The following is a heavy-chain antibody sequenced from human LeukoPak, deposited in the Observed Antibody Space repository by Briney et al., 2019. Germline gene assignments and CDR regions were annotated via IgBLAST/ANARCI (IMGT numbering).Heavy chain of an antibody. Sequence: GGSLRLSCAVSGFPLSTSLMSWVRQAPGKGLEGVANIEEDGSERYYVDSVKGRFTISRDNAKSSLYLQMNSLRVEDTAVYHCARDGYSSGPGADWGQGTLVIVSS. J-gene: IGHJ4*02. V-gene: IGHV3-7*04. CDR2: IEEDGSER. CDR3: ARDGYSSGPGAD. CDR1: GFPLSTSL. D-gene: IGHD6-19*01.